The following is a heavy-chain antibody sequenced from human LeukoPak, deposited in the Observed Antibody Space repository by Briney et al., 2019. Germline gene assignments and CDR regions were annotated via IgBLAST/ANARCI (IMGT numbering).Heavy chain of an antibody. Sequence: ASVKVSCKASGYTFTGYYMHWVRQAPGQGLEWMGWINPNSGGTNYAQKLQGRVTMTTDTSTSTAYMELRSLRSDDTAVYYCAREAQGRGATYFDYSGQGTLVTVSS. CDR2: INPNSGGT. CDR1: GYTFTGYY. D-gene: IGHD1-26*01. J-gene: IGHJ4*02. CDR3: AREAQGRGATYFDY. V-gene: IGHV1-2*02.